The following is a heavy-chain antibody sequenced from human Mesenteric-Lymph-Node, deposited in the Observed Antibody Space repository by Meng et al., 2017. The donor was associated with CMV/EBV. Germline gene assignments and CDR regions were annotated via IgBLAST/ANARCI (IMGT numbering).Heavy chain of an antibody. CDR1: GFTFDDYG. D-gene: IGHD6-6*01. V-gene: IGHV3-23*01. J-gene: IGHJ6*02. CDR2: ISSGGST. Sequence: GGSLRLSCVVSGFTFDDYGMSWVRQAPGKGLEWVSSISSGGSTYYADSVKGRFTISGDNSKDTLYLQINSLRVEDTAVYYCAKRIEARRMRLNYYGMNVWGQGTTVTVSS. CDR3: AKRIEARRMRLNYYGMNV.